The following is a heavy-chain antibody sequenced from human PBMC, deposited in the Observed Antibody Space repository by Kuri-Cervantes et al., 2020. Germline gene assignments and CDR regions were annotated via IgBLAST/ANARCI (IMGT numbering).Heavy chain of an antibody. D-gene: IGHD6-13*01. J-gene: IGHJ6*03. V-gene: IGHV1-18*01. CDR1: GYTFTSYG. CDR3: AREGESSSSWYGNYYYYMDV. Sequence: ASVKVSCKASGYTFTSYGISWVRQAPGQGLEWMGWISAYNGDTNYAQKLQGRVTMTTDTSTSTAYMELRSLRSDDTAVYYCAREGESSSSWYGNYYYYMDVWGKGTTVTVSS. CDR2: ISAYNGDT.